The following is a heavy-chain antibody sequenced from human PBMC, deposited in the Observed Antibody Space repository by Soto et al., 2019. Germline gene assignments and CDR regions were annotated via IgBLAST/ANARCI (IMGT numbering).Heavy chain of an antibody. V-gene: IGHV1-69*13. D-gene: IGHD3-22*01. CDR3: ARDPYYYDSSGSSVGAFDI. CDR2: IIPIFGTA. J-gene: IGHJ3*02. Sequence: GASVKVSCKASGGTFSSYAISWVRQAPGQGLEWMGGIIPIFGTANYAQKFQGRVTITADESTSTAYMELSSLRSEDTAVYYCARDPYYYDSSGSSVGAFDIWGQGTMVTVS. CDR1: GGTFSSYA.